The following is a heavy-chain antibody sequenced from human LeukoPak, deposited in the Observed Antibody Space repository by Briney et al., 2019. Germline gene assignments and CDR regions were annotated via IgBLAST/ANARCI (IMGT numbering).Heavy chain of an antibody. CDR2: IYVSGST. CDR3: ARGAPVAVAAFDY. V-gene: IGHV4-4*07. Sequence: SETLSLTCSVSGDSISGFQWNWIRQPAGKGLEWIGRIYVSGSTNYNPSLKSRVTMSVDQSENRFSLMLTSVTAADTALYHCARGAPVAVAAFDYWGQGILVSVSS. D-gene: IGHD6-19*01. CDR1: GDSISGFQ. J-gene: IGHJ4*02.